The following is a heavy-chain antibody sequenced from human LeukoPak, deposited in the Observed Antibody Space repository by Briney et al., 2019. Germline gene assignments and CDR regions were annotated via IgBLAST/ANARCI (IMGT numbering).Heavy chain of an antibody. CDR1: GFTFSSYS. D-gene: IGHD6-19*01. CDR2: ISSSSSYV. CDR3: ARGSSGLPDY. J-gene: IGHJ4*02. Sequence: PGGSLRLSCAASGFTFSSYSMNWVRQAPGKGLEWVSSISSSSSYVYYADSVKGRFTISRDNAKNSLYLQMNSPRAEDTAVYYCARGSSGLPDYWGQGTLVTVSS. V-gene: IGHV3-21*01.